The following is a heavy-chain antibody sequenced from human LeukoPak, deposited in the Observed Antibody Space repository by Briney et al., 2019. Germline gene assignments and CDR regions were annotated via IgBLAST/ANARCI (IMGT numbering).Heavy chain of an antibody. CDR1: GYTFTGYY. D-gene: IGHD6-13*01. V-gene: IGHV1-2*02. CDR2: INPNSGGT. CDR3: ARGIRGPGYSSDY. J-gene: IGHJ4*02. Sequence: ASVKVSCKASGYTFTGYYMHWVRQAPGQGLGWMGWINPNSGGTNYAQKFQGRVTMTRNTSISAAYMELSSLRSEDTAVYYCARGIRGPGYSSDYWGQGTLVTVSS.